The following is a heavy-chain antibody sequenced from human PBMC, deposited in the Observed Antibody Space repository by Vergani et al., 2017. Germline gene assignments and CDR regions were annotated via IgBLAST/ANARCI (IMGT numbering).Heavy chain of an antibody. Sequence: QLQLQESGPGLVKPSETLSLTCTVSGGPISSSSYYWGWIRQPPGKGLEWIGSIYYSGSTNYNPSLKSRVTISVDTSKNQFSLKLSSVTAADTAVYYCEIIVVVASTVTRSYWYFDLWGRGTLVTVSS. J-gene: IGHJ2*01. D-gene: IGHD4-11*01. CDR3: EIIVVVASTVTRSYWYFDL. V-gene: IGHV4-39*07. CDR2: IYYSGST. CDR1: GGPISSSSYY.